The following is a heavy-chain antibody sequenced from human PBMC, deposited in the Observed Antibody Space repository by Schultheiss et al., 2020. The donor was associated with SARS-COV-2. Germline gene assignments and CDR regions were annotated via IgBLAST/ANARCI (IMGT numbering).Heavy chain of an antibody. V-gene: IGHV4-61*02. CDR2: IYTSGST. CDR3: ARHGGRGVNLIWFDP. Sequence: SETLSLTCTVSGGSISSGGYYWSWIRQHPGKGLEWIGRIYTSGSTNYNPSLKSRVTISVDTSKNQFSLKLSSVTAADTAVYYCARHGGRGVNLIWFDPWGQGTLVTVSS. CDR1: GGSISSGGYY. D-gene: IGHD1-26*01. J-gene: IGHJ5*02.